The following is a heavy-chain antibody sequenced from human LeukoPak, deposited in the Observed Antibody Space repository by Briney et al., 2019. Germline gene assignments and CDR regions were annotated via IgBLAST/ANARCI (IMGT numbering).Heavy chain of an antibody. CDR3: ARDSSGWSPGPFDY. CDR2: IYYSGST. J-gene: IGHJ4*02. Sequence: PSETLSLTCTVSGGSISSYYWSWTRQPPGKGLEWIGYIYYSGSTNYNPSLKSRVTISVDTSKNQFSLKLSSVTAADTAVYYCARDSSGWSPGPFDYWGQGTLVTVSS. V-gene: IGHV4-59*01. D-gene: IGHD6-19*01. CDR1: GGSISSYY.